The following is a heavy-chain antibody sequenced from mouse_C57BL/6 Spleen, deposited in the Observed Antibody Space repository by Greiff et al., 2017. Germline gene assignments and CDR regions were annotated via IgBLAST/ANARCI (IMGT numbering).Heavy chain of an antibody. V-gene: IGHV1-82*01. CDR1: GYAFSSSW. CDR2: IYPGDGDT. D-gene: IGHD1-1*01. Sequence: VQLQQSGPELVKPGASVKISCKASGYAFSSSWMNWVKQRPGKGLEWIGRIYPGDGDTNYNGKFKGKATLTADKSSSTAYMQLSSLTSEDSAVYFCARSDYYGSSHCAYWGQGTLVTVSA. CDR3: ARSDYYGSSHCAY. J-gene: IGHJ3*01.